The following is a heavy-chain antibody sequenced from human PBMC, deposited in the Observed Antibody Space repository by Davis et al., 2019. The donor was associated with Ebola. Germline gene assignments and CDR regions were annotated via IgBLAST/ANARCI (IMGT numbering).Heavy chain of an antibody. V-gene: IGHV4-30-4*01. D-gene: IGHD2-8*01. CDR2: IHYSGTT. CDR3: ARRPCSNGICLFDY. CDR1: AGSISSGDYY. J-gene: IGHJ4*02. Sequence: PSETLSLTCTVSAGSISSGDYYWSWIRQPPGKGLEWIGYIHYSGTTHYNTSLKSRVTISLDTSNNQFSLKVTSVTAADTAVYYCARRPCSNGICLFDYWGQGTLVTVSS.